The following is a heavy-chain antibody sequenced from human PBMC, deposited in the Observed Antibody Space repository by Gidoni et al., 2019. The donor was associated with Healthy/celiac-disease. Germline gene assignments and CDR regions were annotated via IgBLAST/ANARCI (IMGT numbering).Heavy chain of an antibody. CDR2: IYYSGST. CDR3: AGHIVGATYFDY. D-gene: IGHD1-26*01. V-gene: IGHV4-59*08. CDR1: GGSSSSYY. J-gene: IGHJ4*02. Sequence: QLHLQDSGPGLVKPSETLSLTCTVSGGSSSSYYWSWIRQPPGKGLEWIGYIYYSGSTNYTPSLKSRVSISVDTSKNQFSLKLSSVTAADTAVYYCAGHIVGATYFDYWGQGTLVTVSS.